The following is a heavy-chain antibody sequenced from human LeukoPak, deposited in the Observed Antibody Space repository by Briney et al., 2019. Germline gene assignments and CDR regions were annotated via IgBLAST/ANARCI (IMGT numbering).Heavy chain of an antibody. Sequence: ASVKVSCKASGYTFTSYAMHWVRQAPGQRLEWTGWINAGNGNTKYSQEFQGRVTITRDTSASTAYMELSSLRSEDMAVYYCARGSSGWYYMPFDYWGQGTLVTVSS. J-gene: IGHJ4*02. CDR2: INAGNGNT. V-gene: IGHV1-3*03. CDR1: GYTFTSYA. D-gene: IGHD6-19*01. CDR3: ARGSSGWYYMPFDY.